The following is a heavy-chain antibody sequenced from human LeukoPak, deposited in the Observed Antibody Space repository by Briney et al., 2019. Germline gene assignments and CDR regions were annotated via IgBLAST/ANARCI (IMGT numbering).Heavy chain of an antibody. J-gene: IGHJ3*02. D-gene: IGHD3-22*01. CDR3: ARQYYYDSSGSHGYAFDI. V-gene: IGHV1-69*06. CDR2: IIPIFGTA. Sequence: ASVKVSCKASGYTFTGYYIHWVRQAPGQGLEWMGGIIPIFGTANYAQKFQGRVTITADKSTSTAYMELSSLRSEDTAVYYCARQYYYDSSGSHGYAFDIWGQGTMVTVSS. CDR1: GYTFTGYY.